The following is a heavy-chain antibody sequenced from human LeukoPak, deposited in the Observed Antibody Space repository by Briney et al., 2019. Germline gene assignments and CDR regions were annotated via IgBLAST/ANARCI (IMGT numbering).Heavy chain of an antibody. CDR2: IKQDGSEK. Sequence: GGSLRLSCAASGFTFSSYWMSWVRQAPGEGLEWVANIKQDGSEKYYVDSVKGRFTISRDNAKNSLYLQMNSLRAEDTAVYYCARHLYYDFWSGYVGPLDYWGQGTLVTVPS. CDR3: ARHLYYDFWSGYVGPLDY. D-gene: IGHD3-3*01. CDR1: GFTFSSYW. V-gene: IGHV3-7*01. J-gene: IGHJ4*02.